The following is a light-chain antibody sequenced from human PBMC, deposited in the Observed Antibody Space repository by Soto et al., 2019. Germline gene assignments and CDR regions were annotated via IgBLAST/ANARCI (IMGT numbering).Light chain of an antibody. Sequence: DIRMTQSPSTLSAVVGDRVTITCRASESVSSSVAWYQQKPGKAPKLLIYAASSLQSGVPSRFSGSGSETEFTLSISSLQPEDFATYFCQQIYSAPLTFGGGTKVEIK. CDR3: QQIYSAPLT. V-gene: IGKV1-39*01. J-gene: IGKJ4*01. CDR2: AAS. CDR1: ESVSSS.